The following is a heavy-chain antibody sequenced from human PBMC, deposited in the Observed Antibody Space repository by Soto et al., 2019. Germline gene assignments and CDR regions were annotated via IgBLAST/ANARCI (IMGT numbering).Heavy chain of an antibody. V-gene: IGHV3-23*01. D-gene: IGHD4-17*01. CDR3: ARGSTNSYPVTRIFDF. CDR1: GITFGRRA. J-gene: IGHJ4*02. Sequence: GGSLRLSCVASGITFGRRAMSWVRQAPGEGLEWVSTITDTGGDTKYADSVRGRFTMTRDNSKKTLYLQMNSLRVKDSATYYCARGSTNSYPVTRIFDFWGRGTRVTVSA. CDR2: ITDTGGDT.